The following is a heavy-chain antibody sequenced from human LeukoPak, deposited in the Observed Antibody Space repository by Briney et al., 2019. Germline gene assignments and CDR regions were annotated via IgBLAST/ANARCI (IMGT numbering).Heavy chain of an antibody. J-gene: IGHJ4*02. CDR1: EFSVSHNY. D-gene: IGHD3-9*01. CDR3: AKDPYDILTPLGYFDY. V-gene: IGHV3-23*01. CDR2: ISGSGGST. Sequence: GGSLRLSCAASEFSVSHNYMSWVRQAPGKGLEWVSAISGSGGSTYYADSVKGRFTISRDNSKNTLYLQMNSLRAEDTAVYYCAKDPYDILTPLGYFDYWGQGTLVTVSS.